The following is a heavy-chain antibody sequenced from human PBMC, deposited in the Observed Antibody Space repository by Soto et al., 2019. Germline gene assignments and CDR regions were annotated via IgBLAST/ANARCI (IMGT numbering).Heavy chain of an antibody. D-gene: IGHD6-13*01. V-gene: IGHV1-18*01. J-gene: IGHJ4*02. CDR3: VRDLQRFSSWYDYLDS. CDR1: GYAFDNYG. CDR2: ISNYNGNT. Sequence: QVQLVQSGDEVEKPGASVKVSCKASGYAFDNYGISWVRQAPGQGPEWMGWISNYNGNTNYAQNFLGRVTLTTDRSTSPAHMELRSLRSDDTAVYYCVRDLQRFSSWYDYLDSWGQGTRVTVSS.